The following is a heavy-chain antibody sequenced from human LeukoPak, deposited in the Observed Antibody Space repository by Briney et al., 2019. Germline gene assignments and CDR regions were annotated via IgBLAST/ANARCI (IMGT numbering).Heavy chain of an antibody. Sequence: GASVKVSCKASGYTFTGYYMHWVRQAPGQGLEWMGWINPNSGGTNYAQKSQGRVTMTSDTSISTAYMEVSSIRCDDTVIYFCGGGYSSGWFDYWGQGTLVTVSS. CDR3: GGGYSSGWFDY. J-gene: IGHJ5*01. CDR2: INPNSGGT. V-gene: IGHV1-2*02. CDR1: GYTFTGYY. D-gene: IGHD6-19*01.